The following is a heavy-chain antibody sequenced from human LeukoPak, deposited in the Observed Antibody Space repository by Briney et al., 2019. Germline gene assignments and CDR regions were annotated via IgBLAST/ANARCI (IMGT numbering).Heavy chain of an antibody. D-gene: IGHD3-10*01. CDR2: INPNSGGT. J-gene: IGHJ5*02. CDR1: GYTFTGYY. Sequence: GASVKVSCKASGYTFTGYYMHWVRQAPGQGLEWMGWINPNSGGTNYAQKFQGRVTMTRDTSISTAYMELSRLRSDDTAVYYCARDLSSGRGSWFDPWGQGTLVTVSS. V-gene: IGHV1-2*02. CDR3: ARDLSSGRGSWFDP.